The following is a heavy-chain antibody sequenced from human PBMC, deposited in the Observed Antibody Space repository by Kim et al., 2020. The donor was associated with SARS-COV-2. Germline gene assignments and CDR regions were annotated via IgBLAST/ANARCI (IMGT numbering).Heavy chain of an antibody. Sequence: ASVKVSCKASGYTFTSYDINWVRQATGQGLEWMGWMNPNSGNTGYAQKFQGRVTMTRNTSISTAYMELSSLRSEDTAVYYCAMTWKIAAAFDAFDIWGQGTMVTVSS. CDR2: MNPNSGNT. J-gene: IGHJ3*02. CDR3: AMTWKIAAAFDAFDI. V-gene: IGHV1-8*01. D-gene: IGHD6-13*01. CDR1: GYTFTSYD.